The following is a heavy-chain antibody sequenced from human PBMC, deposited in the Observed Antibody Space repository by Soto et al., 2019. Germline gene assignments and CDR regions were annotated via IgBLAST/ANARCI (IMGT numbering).Heavy chain of an antibody. D-gene: IGHD3-3*01. J-gene: IGHJ6*02. CDR2: ISSSGGST. Sequence: PGGPLRLSCAASGFPFSSYALSLVRQAPGKGLEWVSSISSSGGSTYYADSVKGRFTLSRDNSKNTLYLLMNSLRAEDTAVYYCANGAFWSGYYTANYYYGIDVLGQGTTVTVSS. CDR1: GFPFSSYA. V-gene: IGHV3-23*01. CDR3: ANGAFWSGYYTANYYYGIDV.